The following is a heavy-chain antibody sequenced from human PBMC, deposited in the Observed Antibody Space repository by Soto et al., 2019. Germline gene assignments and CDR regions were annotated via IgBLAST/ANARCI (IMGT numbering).Heavy chain of an antibody. CDR3: ARAGYSSGWYYFDY. CDR1: GFSLSTSGVS. Sequence: QITLKESGPTLVKPTQTLTLTCTFSGFSLSTSGVSVGWIRQPTGTALDWLALIYWDDDKRYSPSLKSRLTITKDTSKNQVVLTMTNMDHVDTATYYGARAGYSSGWYYFDYWGQGTLVTVAS. CDR2: IYWDDDK. V-gene: IGHV2-5*02. J-gene: IGHJ4*02. D-gene: IGHD6-19*01.